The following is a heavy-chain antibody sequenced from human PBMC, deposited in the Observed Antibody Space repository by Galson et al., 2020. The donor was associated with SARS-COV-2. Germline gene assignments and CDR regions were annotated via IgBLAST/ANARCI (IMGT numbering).Heavy chain of an antibody. V-gene: IGHV4-30-2*01. J-gene: IGHJ3*02. D-gene: IGHD4-17*01. Sequence: SETLSLTCAASGTSISSGSYTWNCIRQPQGKGLEWTRSISHSGATYYNPPLKSRVTISGDRSKNQFSLRLSSVTAADTAVYYCARLHYGEYAPEAFDIWGPGTRVSVAS. CDR3: ARLHYGEYAPEAFDI. CDR1: GTSISSGSYT. CDR2: ISHSGAT.